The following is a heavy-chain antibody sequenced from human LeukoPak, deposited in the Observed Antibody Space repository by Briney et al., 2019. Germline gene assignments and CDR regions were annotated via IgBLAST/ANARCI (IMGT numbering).Heavy chain of an antibody. J-gene: IGHJ4*02. D-gene: IGHD2-15*01. CDR2: ISSSGSTI. CDR1: GFTFSSYE. CDR3: ARGTGYCSGGSCYSGPSDY. Sequence: PGGSLRLSCAASGFTFSSYEMNWVRQAPGKGLEWVSYISSSGSTIYYADSVKGRFTISRDNAKNSLYLQMNSLRAEDTAVYYCARGTGYCSGGSCYSGPSDYWGQGTLVTVSS. V-gene: IGHV3-48*03.